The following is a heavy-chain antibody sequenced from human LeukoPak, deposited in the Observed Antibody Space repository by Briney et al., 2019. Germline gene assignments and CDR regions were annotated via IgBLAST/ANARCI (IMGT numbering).Heavy chain of an antibody. V-gene: IGHV4-39*01. J-gene: IGHJ4*02. Sequence: PSETLSLTCTVSGGSISSSSYYWGWIRQPPGKGLEWIGSIYYSGSTYYNPSLKSRVTISVDTSKNQFSLKLSPATAADTAVYYCATQYGYSYGYFDYWGQGTLVTVSS. CDR1: GGSISSSSYY. CDR2: IYYSGST. CDR3: ATQYGYSYGYFDY. D-gene: IGHD5-18*01.